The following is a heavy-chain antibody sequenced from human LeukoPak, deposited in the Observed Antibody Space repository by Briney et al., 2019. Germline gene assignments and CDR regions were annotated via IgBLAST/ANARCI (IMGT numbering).Heavy chain of an antibody. D-gene: IGHD3-10*01. CDR2: ISANGQAT. CDR3: ARDPYNTILYRLVY. Sequence: GGSLRLSCAGSGFAFGTYAMSWVRQAPGMGLEWVSSISANGQATYYADSVEGRFTISRDNSKNTLYLQLNSLRAEDAATYYCARDPYNTILYRLVYWGQGTLVTVSS. V-gene: IGHV3-23*01. CDR1: GFAFGTYA. J-gene: IGHJ4*02.